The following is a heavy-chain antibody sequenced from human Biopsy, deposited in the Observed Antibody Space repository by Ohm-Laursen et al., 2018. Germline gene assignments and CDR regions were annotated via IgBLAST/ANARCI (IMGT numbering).Heavy chain of an antibody. CDR3: AKNQAHNEGVTDHFDS. D-gene: IGHD3-10*01. V-gene: IGHV3-23*01. CDR1: GFSFRNYA. Sequence: GSLRLSCAASGFSFRNYAMSWVRQAPGKGLEWLSESSDSGDAKYYADSVEGRFTISKDISKNTLYLQMNSLSVDDTAIYYCAKNQAHNEGVTDHFDSWGQGTLVTVSS. CDR2: SSDSGDAK. J-gene: IGHJ4*02.